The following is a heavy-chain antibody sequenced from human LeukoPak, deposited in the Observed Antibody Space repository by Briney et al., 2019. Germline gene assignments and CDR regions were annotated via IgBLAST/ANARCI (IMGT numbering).Heavy chain of an antibody. V-gene: IGHV3-30-3*01. J-gene: IGHJ6*02. Sequence: GRSLRLSCAASGFTFSSYAMHWVRQAPGKGLEWVAVISYDGSNKYYADSVKGRFTISRDNSKTTLYLQMNSLRAEDTAVYYCARAQRFGELLLLHYYGMDVWGQGTTVTVSS. D-gene: IGHD3-10*01. CDR2: ISYDGSNK. CDR3: ARAQRFGELLLLHYYGMDV. CDR1: GFTFSSYA.